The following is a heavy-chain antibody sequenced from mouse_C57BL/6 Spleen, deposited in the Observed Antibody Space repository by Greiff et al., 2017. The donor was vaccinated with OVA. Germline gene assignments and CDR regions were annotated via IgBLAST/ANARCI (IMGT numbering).Heavy chain of an antibody. V-gene: IGHV2-6-1*01. CDR3: ARHGYGYADYAMDY. CDR1: GFSLTSYG. CDR2: IWSDGST. D-gene: IGHD2-2*01. Sequence: VMLVESGPGLVAPSQSLSITCTVSGFSLTSYGVHWVRQPPGKGLEWLVVIWSDGSTTYNSALKSRLSISKDNSKSQVFLKMNSLQTDDTAMYYCARHGYGYADYAMDYRGQGTSVTVSS. J-gene: IGHJ4*01.